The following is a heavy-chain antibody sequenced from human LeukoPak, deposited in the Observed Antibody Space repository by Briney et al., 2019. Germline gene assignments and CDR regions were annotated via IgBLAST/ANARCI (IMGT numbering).Heavy chain of an antibody. D-gene: IGHD3-10*01. CDR3: AGWFGELLSDY. CDR1: GGSFSGYY. J-gene: IGHJ4*02. V-gene: IGHV4-34*01. Sequence: SETLSLTCAVYGGSFSGYYWSWIRQPPGKGLEWIGEINHSGSTNYNPSLKSRVTISVDTSKNQFSRKLSSVTAADTAVYYCAGWFGELLSDYWGQGTLVTVSS. CDR2: INHSGST.